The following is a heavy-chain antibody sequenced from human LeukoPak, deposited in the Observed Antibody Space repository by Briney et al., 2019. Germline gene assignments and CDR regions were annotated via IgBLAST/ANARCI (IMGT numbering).Heavy chain of an antibody. V-gene: IGHV1-69*01. CDR1: GGTFSSYA. J-gene: IGHJ6*04. CDR2: IIPIFGTA. CDR3: ARYVVVDGPYYYYGMDV. D-gene: IGHD2-2*01. Sequence: SVKVSCKASGGTFSSYAISWVRQAPGQGLEWMGGIIPIFGTANYAQEFQGRVTITADESTSTAYMELSSLRSEDTAVYYCARYVVVDGPYYYYGMDVWGKGTTVTVSS.